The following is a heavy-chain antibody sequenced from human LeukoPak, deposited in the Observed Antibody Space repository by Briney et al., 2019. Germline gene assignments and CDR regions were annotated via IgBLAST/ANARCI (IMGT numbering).Heavy chain of an antibody. J-gene: IGHJ3*02. D-gene: IGHD5-18*01. CDR3: ARDRLQLWLRPDAFDI. Sequence: ASVKVSCKASGYTFTSYYMHWVRQAPGQGLEWVGWINPRSGGTNYAQKFQGRVTLTRDTSISTAYMELNRLRSDDTAVYYCARDRLQLWLRPDAFDIWGQGTMVTVSP. V-gene: IGHV1-2*02. CDR2: INPRSGGT. CDR1: GYTFTSYY.